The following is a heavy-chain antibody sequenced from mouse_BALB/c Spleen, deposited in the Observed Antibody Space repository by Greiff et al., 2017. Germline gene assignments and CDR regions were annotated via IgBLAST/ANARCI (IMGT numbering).Heavy chain of an antibody. D-gene: IGHD3-1*01. V-gene: IGHV2-9*02. CDR3: AKEGLGLRPWFAY. Sequence: VKLQESGPGLVAPSQSLSITCTVSGFSLTSYGVHWVRQPPGKGLEWLGVIWAGGSTNYNSALMSRLSISKDNSKSQVFLKLNSLQTDDTATYYCAKEGLGLRPWFAYWGQGTLVTVSA. J-gene: IGHJ3*01. CDR1: GFSLTSYG. CDR2: IWAGGST.